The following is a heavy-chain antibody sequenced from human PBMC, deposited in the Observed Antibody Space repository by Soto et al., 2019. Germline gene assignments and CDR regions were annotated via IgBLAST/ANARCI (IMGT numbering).Heavy chain of an antibody. CDR3: ARASSSLRYFDWLAQGIDY. Sequence: QPGGSLGLSCAASGFTFSSYGMHWVRQAPGKGLEWVAVIWYDGSNKYYADSVKGRFTISGDNSKSTLYLQMNSLRAEDTAVYYCARASSSLRYFDWLAQGIDYWGQGTLVTVSS. CDR1: GFTFSSYG. D-gene: IGHD3-9*01. V-gene: IGHV3-33*01. J-gene: IGHJ4*02. CDR2: IWYDGSNK.